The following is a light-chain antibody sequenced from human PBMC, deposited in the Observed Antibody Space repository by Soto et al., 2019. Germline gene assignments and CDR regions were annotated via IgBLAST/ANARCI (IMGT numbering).Light chain of an antibody. J-gene: IGKJ1*01. Sequence: EIVLTQSPGTLSLSPGERATLSCRASQSVSSSYLAWYQQKPGQTPRLLIYAASSRATGIPDRFSGSGSGTDFTLTISRLEPEDFAVYYCQQYGISPTWTFGQGTKVEIK. V-gene: IGKV3-20*01. CDR2: AAS. CDR3: QQYGISPTWT. CDR1: QSVSSSY.